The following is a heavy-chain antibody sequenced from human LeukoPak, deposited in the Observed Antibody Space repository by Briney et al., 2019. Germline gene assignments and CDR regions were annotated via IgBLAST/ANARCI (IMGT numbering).Heavy chain of an antibody. D-gene: IGHD3-16*01. CDR1: GGSISSYS. CDR3: ARGGHFFDV. Sequence: PSETLSLTCTVSGGSISSYSWSWLRQPAGKGLECLGVIYTTGSTNYNPSLKSRVTVSRDTSKNQFSLKLTSVTAADTAVYYCARGGHFFDVWGKGTTVTVSS. CDR2: IYTTGST. J-gene: IGHJ6*03. V-gene: IGHV4-4*07.